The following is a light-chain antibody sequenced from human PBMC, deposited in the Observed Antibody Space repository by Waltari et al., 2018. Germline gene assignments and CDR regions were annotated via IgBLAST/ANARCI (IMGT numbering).Light chain of an antibody. V-gene: IGLV2-23*02. CDR3: CSFAGSISVFTV. CDR2: DVT. CDR1: RSYVVGYNL. Sequence: QSALTQFASVSASPGQSITISCTGTRSYVVGYNLLSLYQQHPGRAPKLIIYDVTKRPSGVSNRFSGSKSGNTASLTISGLQAEDEADYYCCSFAGSISVFTVFGTGTTVTVL. J-gene: IGLJ1*01.